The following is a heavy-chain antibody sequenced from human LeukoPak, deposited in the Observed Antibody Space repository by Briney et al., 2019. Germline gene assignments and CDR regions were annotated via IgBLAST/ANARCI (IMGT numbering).Heavy chain of an antibody. J-gene: IGHJ4*02. CDR3: AREHPGIAVAGPDY. V-gene: IGHV3-48*03. CDR1: GFTFSSYE. CDR2: INSSGSTI. Sequence: GSLRLSCAASGFTFSSYEMNWVRQAPGKGLEWVSYINSSGSTIYYADSVKGRFTISRDNAKNSLYLQMNSLRAEDTAVYYCAREHPGIAVAGPDYWGQGTLVTVSS. D-gene: IGHD6-19*01.